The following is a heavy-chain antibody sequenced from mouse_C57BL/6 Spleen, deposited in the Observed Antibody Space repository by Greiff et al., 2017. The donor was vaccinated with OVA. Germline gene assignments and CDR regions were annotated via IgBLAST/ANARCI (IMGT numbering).Heavy chain of an antibody. CDR3: AREEDDYGGFAY. J-gene: IGHJ3*01. CDR1: GFTFSSYA. Sequence: EVHLVESGGGLVKPGGSLKLSCAASGFTFSSYAMSWVRQTPEKRLEWVATISDGGSYTYYPDNVKGRFTISRDNAKNNLYLQMSHLKSEDTAMYYCAREEDDYGGFAYWGQGTLVTVSA. V-gene: IGHV5-4*01. D-gene: IGHD1-1*01. CDR2: ISDGGSYT.